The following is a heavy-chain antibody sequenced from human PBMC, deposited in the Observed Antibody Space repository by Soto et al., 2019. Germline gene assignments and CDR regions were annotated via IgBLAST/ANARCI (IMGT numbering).Heavy chain of an antibody. CDR2: LSSSSSYI. V-gene: IGHV3-21*01. CDR3: ARDQGAGGGNSLDY. CDR1: GFTFSSYS. J-gene: IGHJ4*02. Sequence: EVQLVESGGGLVKPGGSLRLSCAASGFTFSSYSMNWVRQAPGKGLEWVSSLSSSSSYIYYADSVKGRFTISRDNAKNSLYLQMNSLRAEDTAVYYCARDQGAGGGNSLDYWGQGTLVTVSS. D-gene: IGHD2-21*02.